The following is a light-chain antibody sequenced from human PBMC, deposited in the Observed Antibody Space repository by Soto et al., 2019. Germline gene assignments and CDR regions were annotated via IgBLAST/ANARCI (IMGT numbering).Light chain of an antibody. CDR3: QQDNNWIHR. Sequence: KHSPTSLSSSRKVSATLSFRASQSLRSSLAWYQQKPGQAPRLLIYDASTRATGIPARFSGSGSGTDFTLTISGPQSEDFAVYYCQQDNNWIHRFGQVAKADIK. CDR1: QSLRSS. J-gene: IGKJ1*01. V-gene: IGKV3-15*01. CDR2: DAS.